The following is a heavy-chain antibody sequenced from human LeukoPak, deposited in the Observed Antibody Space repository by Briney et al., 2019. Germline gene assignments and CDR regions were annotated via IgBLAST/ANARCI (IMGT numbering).Heavy chain of an antibody. CDR3: ARDPDSDNAWGWFDS. V-gene: IGHV3-7*01. CDR1: GFTFSRTW. Sequence: HPGGSLRLSCAASGFTFSRTWMSWVRQSQGKGRGWVANKNGDGSEEYYVDSVKGRFTISRANARSSLYLQMNSLRAEDTAVYYCARDPDSDNAWGWFDSWGQGTVVTVSS. J-gene: IGHJ5*01. D-gene: IGHD3-16*01. CDR2: KNGDGSEE.